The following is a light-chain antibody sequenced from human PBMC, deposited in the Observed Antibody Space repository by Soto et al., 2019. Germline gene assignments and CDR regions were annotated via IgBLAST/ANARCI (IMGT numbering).Light chain of an antibody. CDR3: RQWGSSPGT. Sequence: MVVMPCRGLLTLSPREPAPLSCRASSSVSRRSLAWYQHTPGQPPMPLIYGASGRATGIPVRFSGSGSGQDFTLTISLVEPDDLEVYYCRQWGSSPGTGGLGTEV. CDR1: SSVSRRS. CDR2: GAS. V-gene: IGKV3-20*01. J-gene: IGKJ1*01.